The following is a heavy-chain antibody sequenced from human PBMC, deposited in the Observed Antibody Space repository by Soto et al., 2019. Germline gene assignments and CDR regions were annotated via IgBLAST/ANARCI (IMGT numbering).Heavy chain of an antibody. V-gene: IGHV3-33*01. CDR2: IWYDGSNN. D-gene: IGHD2-21*02. CDR3: ARGGLTDYFDY. J-gene: IGHJ4*02. Sequence: QVQLVESGGGVVQPGRSLRLSCAASGFTFSSYGMHWVRQAPGKGLEWVAVIWYDGSNNYYADFVKGRFTISRDNSKNTLYLQMNSLRAEDTAVYYCARGGLTDYFDYWGQGTLVTVSS. CDR1: GFTFSSYG.